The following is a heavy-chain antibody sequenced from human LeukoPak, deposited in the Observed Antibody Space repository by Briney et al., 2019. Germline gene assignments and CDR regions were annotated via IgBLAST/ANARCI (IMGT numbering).Heavy chain of an antibody. D-gene: IGHD6-19*01. V-gene: IGHV1-2*02. CDR3: ARDLGRIGVTGTRGFDS. CDR1: GYTFTAYY. CDR2: INPNSGGT. J-gene: IGHJ4*02. Sequence: GASVMVSCKASGYTFTAYYMHWVRQAPGQGLEWMGWINPNSGGTNYAQKFQGRVTMTRDTSISTAYMDLGRLTSDDTAVYYCARDLGRIGVTGTRGFDSWGQGTLVTDSS.